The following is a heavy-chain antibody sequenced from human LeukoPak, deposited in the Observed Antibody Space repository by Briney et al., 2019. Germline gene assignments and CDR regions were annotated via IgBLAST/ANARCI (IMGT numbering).Heavy chain of an antibody. D-gene: IGHD3-22*01. CDR2: INAYNGNT. J-gene: IGHJ3*02. Sequence: GASVKVSCKASGYTFTSYGISWLRQAPGQGLEWMGWINAYNGNTNYAQKLQGRVTMTTDTSTSTAYMELRSLRSDDTAVYYCARVGGGSSGYYQDAFDIWGQGTMVTV. V-gene: IGHV1-18*01. CDR1: GYTFTSYG. CDR3: ARVGGGSSGYYQDAFDI.